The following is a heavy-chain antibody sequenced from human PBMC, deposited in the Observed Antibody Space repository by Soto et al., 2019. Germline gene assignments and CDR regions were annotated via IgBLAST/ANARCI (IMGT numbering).Heavy chain of an antibody. Sequence: EVQLVESGGGLIQPGGSLRLSCAASGFTVSSNYMSWVRQAPGKGLEWVSVIYSGGSTYYADSVKGRFTISRDNSKNTLYLQMNSLRAEDTAVYYCARDLAYGSGSVDYWGQGTLVTVSS. D-gene: IGHD3-10*01. V-gene: IGHV3-53*01. CDR3: ARDLAYGSGSVDY. J-gene: IGHJ4*02. CDR1: GFTVSSNY. CDR2: IYSGGST.